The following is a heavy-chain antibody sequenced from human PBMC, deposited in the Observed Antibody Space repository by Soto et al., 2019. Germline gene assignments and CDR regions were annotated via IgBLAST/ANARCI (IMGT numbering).Heavy chain of an antibody. CDR3: ARESYSGYHSYDY. CDR2: MYHDGNT. Sequence: LSLTCAVSGYSISSGCFWCWIRQPPGKWLEWIANMYHDGNTHYNPSLKSRVTMSVDTSKNQFSLKLNSVTAADTAVYYCARESYSGYHSYDYWGQGILVTVSS. V-gene: IGHV4-38-2*02. J-gene: IGHJ4*02. CDR1: GYSISSGCF. D-gene: IGHD5-12*01.